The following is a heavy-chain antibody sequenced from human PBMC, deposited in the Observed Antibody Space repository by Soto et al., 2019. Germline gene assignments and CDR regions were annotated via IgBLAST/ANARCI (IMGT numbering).Heavy chain of an antibody. J-gene: IGHJ4*02. D-gene: IGHD4-17*01. Sequence: GGSLRLSCAASGFTFSAAWMNWVRQAPGKGLEWVGHIKNKKEGGTTDYAAPVKGRFALSRDDSKNTLYLQMNSLKTEDTAVYYCSTYGWPSVSRDHWGQGTLVTVSS. CDR1: GFTFSAAW. V-gene: IGHV3-15*07. CDR3: STYGWPSVSRDH. CDR2: IKNKKEGGTT.